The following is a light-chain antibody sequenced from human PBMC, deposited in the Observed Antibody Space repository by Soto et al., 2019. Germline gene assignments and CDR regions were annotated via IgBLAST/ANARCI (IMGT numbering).Light chain of an antibody. J-gene: IGLJ1*01. Sequence: QSVLTQPPSASGSPGQSVTISCTGTKNDIGVYDFVSWYQHHPGKAPRLIIYEVVQRPSGVPVRFSGSKSGNTASLTVSGLQAADEADYFCKSYAGSNTYVFGSGTKLTVL. CDR1: KNDIGVYDF. CDR2: EVV. CDR3: KSYAGSNTYV. V-gene: IGLV2-8*01.